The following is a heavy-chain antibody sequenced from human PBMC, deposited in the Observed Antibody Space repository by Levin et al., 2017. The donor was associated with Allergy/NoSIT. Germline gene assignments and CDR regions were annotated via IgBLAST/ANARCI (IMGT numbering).Heavy chain of an antibody. J-gene: IGHJ4*02. Sequence: ASVKVSCKASGYTFTSYYMHWVRQAPGQGLEWMGIINPSGGSTSYAQKFQGRVTMTRDTSTSTVYMELSSLRSEDTAVYYCARGLRLVGHGDYFDYWGQGTLVTVSS. CDR1: GYTFTSYY. CDR3: ARGLRLVGHGDYFDY. CDR2: INPSGGST. V-gene: IGHV1-46*01. D-gene: IGHD5/OR15-5a*01.